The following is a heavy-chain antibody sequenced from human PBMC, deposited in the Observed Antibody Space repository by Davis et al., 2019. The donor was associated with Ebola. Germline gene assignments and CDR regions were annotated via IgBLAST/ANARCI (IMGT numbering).Heavy chain of an antibody. D-gene: IGHD7-27*01. V-gene: IGHV1-69*10. CDR3: ARGRLTGNYRIGPERKHFFYYGLDV. CDR2: IIPLIGVV. J-gene: IGHJ6*04. Sequence: SVKVSCKASGDTFTSHGINWVRQAPGQGLEWMGGIIPLIGVVNSAPKFQGRLTITADESTSTVYMELSSLRSEDTAVYYCARGRLTGNYRIGPERKHFFYYGLDVWGKGTTVAVSS. CDR1: GDTFTSHG.